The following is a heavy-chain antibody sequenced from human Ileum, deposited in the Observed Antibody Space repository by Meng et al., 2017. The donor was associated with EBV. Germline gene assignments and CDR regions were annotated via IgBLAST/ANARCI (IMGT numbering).Heavy chain of an antibody. J-gene: IGHJ4*02. Sequence: EWAPGLVPPPAPSPPLCAVSGATNGSGYWWTWVRQPPEKGLEWIGEIYHSGSTNYNPSLKSRLTISVDKSKSQFSLELISVTAADTAVYYCARGRRFGSGRYALDYWGQGTLVTVSS. V-gene: IGHV4-4*03. D-gene: IGHD3-10*01. CDR3: ARGRRFGSGRYALDY. CDR2: IYHSGST. CDR1: GATNGSGYW.